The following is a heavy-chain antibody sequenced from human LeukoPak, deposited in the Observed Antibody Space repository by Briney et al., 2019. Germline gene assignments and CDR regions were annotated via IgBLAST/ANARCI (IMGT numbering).Heavy chain of an antibody. Sequence: PGGSLRLSCAASGFTFSSYAMSWVRQAPGKGLEWVSAISGSGGSTYYADSVRGRFTISRDNSKNTLYLQMNSLRAEDTAVYYCAKGAYITMVQPSFDYWGQGTLVTVSS. CDR2: ISGSGGST. D-gene: IGHD3-10*01. CDR1: GFTFSSYA. CDR3: AKGAYITMVQPSFDY. J-gene: IGHJ4*02. V-gene: IGHV3-23*01.